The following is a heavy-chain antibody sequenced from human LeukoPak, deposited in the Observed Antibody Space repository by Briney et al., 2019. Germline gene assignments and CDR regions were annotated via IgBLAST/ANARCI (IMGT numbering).Heavy chain of an antibody. Sequence: PGGSLRLSCAASGFTFSNYGMSWVRQAPGKGLEWISAISGTGGSTYYADSVKGRFTISRDNSKNTLYLQMNSLRAEDTAIYYCARVWRGNYYDYWGQGTLVIVSS. D-gene: IGHD1-1*01. CDR1: GFTFSNYG. J-gene: IGHJ4*02. CDR2: ISGTGGST. CDR3: ARVWRGNYYDY. V-gene: IGHV3-23*01.